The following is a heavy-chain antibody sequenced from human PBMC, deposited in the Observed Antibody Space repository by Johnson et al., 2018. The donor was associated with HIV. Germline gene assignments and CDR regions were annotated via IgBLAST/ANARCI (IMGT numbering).Heavy chain of an antibody. V-gene: IGHV3-33*06. CDR2: IWYDGSNK. J-gene: IGHJ3*02. D-gene: IGHD3-3*01. CDR1: GFTFSSYG. CDR3: AKGLAAFFAVDI. Sequence: QVQLVESGGGVVQPGRSLRLSCAASGFTFSSYGMHWVRQAPGKGLEWVAVIWYDGSNKYYADSVKGRFTISRDNSKNTLYLQMNSLRAEDTAVYYCAKGLAAFFAVDIWGQGTMVTVSS.